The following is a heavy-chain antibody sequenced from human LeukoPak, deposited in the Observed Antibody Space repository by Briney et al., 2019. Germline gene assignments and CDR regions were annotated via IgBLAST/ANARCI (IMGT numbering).Heavy chain of an antibody. CDR3: ARSKGDIVVVPAAISFDI. J-gene: IGHJ3*02. V-gene: IGHV3-23*01. CDR1: GFTFSSYA. Sequence: GGSLRLSCAASGFTFSSYAMSWVRQAPGKGLEWVSAISGSGGSTYYADSVKGRFTISRDNSKNTLYLQMGSLRAEDMAVYYCARSKGDIVVVPAAISFDIWGQGTMVTVSS. D-gene: IGHD2-2*01. CDR2: ISGSGGST.